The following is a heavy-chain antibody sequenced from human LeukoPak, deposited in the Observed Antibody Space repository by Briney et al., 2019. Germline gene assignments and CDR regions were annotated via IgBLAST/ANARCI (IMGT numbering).Heavy chain of an antibody. CDR2: IYYSGST. D-gene: IGHD2-2*02. CDR1: GGSISSGDYY. V-gene: IGHV4-61*08. J-gene: IGHJ4*02. Sequence: SETLSLTCTVSGGSISSGDYYWSWIRQPPGKGLEWIGYIYYSGSTNYNPSLKSRVAISVDTSKNQFSLKLSSVTAADTAVYYCARSRPYCSSTSCYRYFDYWGQGTLVTVSS. CDR3: ARSRPYCSSTSCYRYFDY.